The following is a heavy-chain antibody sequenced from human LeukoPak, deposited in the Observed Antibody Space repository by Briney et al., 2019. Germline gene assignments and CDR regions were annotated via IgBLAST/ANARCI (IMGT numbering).Heavy chain of an antibody. CDR2: ISGSGGST. CDR1: GFTFSSYW. V-gene: IGHV3-23*01. Sequence: GGSLRLSCAASGFTFSSYWMNWVRQAPGKGLEWVSAISGSGGSTYYADSVKGRFTISRDNSKNTLYLQMNSLRAEDTAVYYCAKPHGASGYYQTDAFDIWGQGTMVTVSS. D-gene: IGHD3-22*01. CDR3: AKPHGASGYYQTDAFDI. J-gene: IGHJ3*02.